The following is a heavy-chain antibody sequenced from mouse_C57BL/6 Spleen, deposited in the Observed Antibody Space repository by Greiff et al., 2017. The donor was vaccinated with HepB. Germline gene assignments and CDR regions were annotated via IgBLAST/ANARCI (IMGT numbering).Heavy chain of an antibody. Sequence: EVHLVESGGGLVKPGGSLKLSCAASGFTFSSYAMSWVRQTPEKRLEWVATISDGGSYTYYPDNVKGRFTSSRDNAKNNLYLQMSHLKSEDTAMYYCARRDGYSWFAYWGQGTLVTVSA. CDR1: GFTFSSYA. V-gene: IGHV5-4*01. CDR2: ISDGGSYT. J-gene: IGHJ3*01. D-gene: IGHD2-3*01. CDR3: ARRDGYSWFAY.